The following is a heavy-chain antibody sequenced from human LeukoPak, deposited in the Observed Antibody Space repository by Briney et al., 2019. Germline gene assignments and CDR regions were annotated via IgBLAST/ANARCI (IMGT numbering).Heavy chain of an antibody. Sequence: SETLSLTCAVYGGSFSGYYWSWIRQPPGKGLEWIGEINHSGSTNYNPSLKSRVTISVDTSKNQFPLKLSSVTAADTAVYYCARGDYDFWSGYYRRIDYWGQGTLVTVSS. V-gene: IGHV4-34*01. CDR2: INHSGST. CDR1: GGSFSGYY. CDR3: ARGDYDFWSGYYRRIDY. J-gene: IGHJ4*02. D-gene: IGHD3-3*01.